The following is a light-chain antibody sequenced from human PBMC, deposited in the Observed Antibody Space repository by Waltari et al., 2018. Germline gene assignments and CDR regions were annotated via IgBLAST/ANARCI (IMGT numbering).Light chain of an antibody. CDR3: QSGDIEYPGV. V-gene: IGLV3-25*03. Sequence: SYELTQPPSVSVSPGQTATITCSGHALPRHFAFLYQQKAGQAPLLVISKDEPRPSGIPERFSGSSSGTTVTLTISGVQAEDEAVYYCQSGDIEYPGVFGGGTHLAVL. CDR2: KDE. J-gene: IGLJ3*02. CDR1: ALPRHF.